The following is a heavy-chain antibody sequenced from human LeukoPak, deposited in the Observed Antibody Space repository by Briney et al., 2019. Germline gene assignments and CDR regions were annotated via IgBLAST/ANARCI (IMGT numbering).Heavy chain of an antibody. D-gene: IGHD2-21*02. J-gene: IGHJ5*02. Sequence: GGSLRLSCAASGFTFSSYAMIWVRQAPGKGLEWVSAISGRGGNTYYTDSVKGRFTISRDNSKNTLSLQMNSLRAEDTAAYYCAKEVAYCGGDCLGNWFDPWGQGTLVSVAS. CDR2: ISGRGGNT. CDR1: GFTFSSYA. CDR3: AKEVAYCGGDCLGNWFDP. V-gene: IGHV3-23*01.